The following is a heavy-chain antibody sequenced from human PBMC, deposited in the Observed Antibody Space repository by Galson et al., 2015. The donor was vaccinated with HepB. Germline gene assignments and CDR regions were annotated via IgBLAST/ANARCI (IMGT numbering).Heavy chain of an antibody. CDR3: AKDEEETLGQDHYYHYGMDV. CDR1: GFTFDDYA. J-gene: IGHJ6*02. CDR2: ISWDGGST. Sequence: SLRLSCAASGFTFDDYAMHWVRQAPGKGLEWVSLISWDGGSTYYADSVKGRFTISRDNSKNSLYLQMNSLRAEDTALYYCAKDEEETLGQDHYYHYGMDVWGQGTTVTVSS. V-gene: IGHV3-43D*03. D-gene: IGHD6-13*01.